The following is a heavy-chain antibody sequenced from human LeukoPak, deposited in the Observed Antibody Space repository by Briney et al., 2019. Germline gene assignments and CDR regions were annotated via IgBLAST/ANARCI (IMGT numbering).Heavy chain of an antibody. J-gene: IGHJ5*02. CDR1: GFTFSDYY. D-gene: IGHD6-19*01. V-gene: IGHV3-11*01. CDR3: ARLRSSGWYFGWFDP. CDR2: ISSSGSTI. Sequence: GGSLRLSCAASGFTFSDYYMSWIRQAPGKGLEWVSYISSSGSTIYYADSVKGRFTISRDNAKNSLYLQMNSLRAEDTAVYYCARLRSSGWYFGWFDPWGQGTLVTVSS.